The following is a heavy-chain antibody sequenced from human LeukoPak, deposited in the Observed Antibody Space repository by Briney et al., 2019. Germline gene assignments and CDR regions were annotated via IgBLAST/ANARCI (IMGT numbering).Heavy chain of an antibody. CDR2: IYYTGGT. CDR3: ARGPVQILTV. Sequence: SSETLSLTCTVSGASISSYYWSWIRQPPGKGLEWIGYIYYTGGTKINPSLKSRVTISVDKSKNQFSLKLTSVTAADTAVYYCARGPVQILTVWGQGILVTVSS. V-gene: IGHV4-59*01. D-gene: IGHD3-9*01. J-gene: IGHJ4*02. CDR1: GASISSYY.